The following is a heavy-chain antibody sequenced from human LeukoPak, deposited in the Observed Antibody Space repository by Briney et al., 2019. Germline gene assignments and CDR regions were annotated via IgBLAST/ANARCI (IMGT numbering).Heavy chain of an antibody. J-gene: IGHJ4*02. Sequence: ASVKVSCKVSGYTLTELSMHWVRQAPGKGLEWMGGFDPEDGETIYAQKFQGRVTMTEDTSTDTAYMELSSLRSEDTAVYYCARTDYYYYDSSGQYYSDYWGQGTLVTVSS. D-gene: IGHD3-22*01. CDR1: GYTLTELS. CDR2: FDPEDGET. CDR3: ARTDYYYYDSSGQYYSDY. V-gene: IGHV1-24*01.